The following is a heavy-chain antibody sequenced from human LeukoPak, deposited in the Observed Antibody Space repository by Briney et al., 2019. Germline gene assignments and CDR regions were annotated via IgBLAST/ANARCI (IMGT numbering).Heavy chain of an antibody. V-gene: IGHV3-9*03. CDR2: ISCNSASI. CDR3: AKAAGTGLGAFDI. J-gene: IGHJ3*02. Sequence: PGRYLRLYCAASGFTFDDYDMHWVRQAPGQDLVWVSGISCNSASIGYADSVKGRFTISRDNAKNSLYLQMNSLRAEDMALYYCAKAAGTGLGAFDIWGKGTMVTVSS. D-gene: IGHD6-13*01. CDR1: GFTFDDYD.